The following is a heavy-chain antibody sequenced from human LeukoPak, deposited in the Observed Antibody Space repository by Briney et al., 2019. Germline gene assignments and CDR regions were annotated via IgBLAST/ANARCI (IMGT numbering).Heavy chain of an antibody. CDR2: IYYSGST. CDR1: GGSISSSSYY. CDR3: ARGRGSSWYVDSWFDP. Sequence: PSETLSLTCTVSGGSISSSSYYWGWIRQPPGKGLEWIGSIYYSGSTYYNPSLKSRVTISVDTSKNQFSLKLSSVTAADTAVYYCARGRGSSWYVDSWFDPWGQGTLVTVSS. J-gene: IGHJ5*02. V-gene: IGHV4-39*01. D-gene: IGHD6-13*01.